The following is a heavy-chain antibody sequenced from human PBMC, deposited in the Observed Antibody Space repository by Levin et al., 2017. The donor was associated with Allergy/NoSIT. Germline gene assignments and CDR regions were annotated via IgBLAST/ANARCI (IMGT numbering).Heavy chain of an antibody. CDR2: IIPIFGTA. J-gene: IGHJ5*02. CDR1: GGTFSSYA. V-gene: IGHV1-69*13. Sequence: SVKVSCKASGGTFSSYAISWVRQAPGQGLEWMGGIIPIFGTANYAQKFQGRVTITADESTSTAYMELSSLRSEDTAVYYCARGEGSWYYDWFDPWGQGTLVTVSS. D-gene: IGHD6-13*01. CDR3: ARGEGSWYYDWFDP.